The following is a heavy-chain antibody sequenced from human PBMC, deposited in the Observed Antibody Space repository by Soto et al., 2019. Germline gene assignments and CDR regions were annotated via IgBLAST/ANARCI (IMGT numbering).Heavy chain of an antibody. CDR1: GFTFSSYA. CDR3: ARDRACTSTTGPANWFDP. Sequence: QVQLVESGGGVVQPGRSLRLACVASGFTFSSYAMHWVRQAPGKGLEWVALISYHGTSIYYADSVKGRFTISRDNPKNTVSLNRNTLRAEDTAIYSCARDRACTSTTGPANWFDPWGQGTLVTVSS. CDR2: ISYHGTSI. D-gene: IGHD2-2*01. V-gene: IGHV3-30-3*01. J-gene: IGHJ5*02.